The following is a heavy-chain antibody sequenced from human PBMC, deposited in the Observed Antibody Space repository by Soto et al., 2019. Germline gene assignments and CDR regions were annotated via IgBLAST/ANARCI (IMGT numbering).Heavy chain of an antibody. Sequence: QVQLVESGGGVVQPGRSLRLSCAASGFTFSSYGMHWVRQAPGKGLEWVALIWYDGSNKYYADSVKGRFTISRDNSKDTLYLQMNSLRAEDTAVYYYARDRSYGSGRNNPPFDSWGQGTLVTVSS. V-gene: IGHV3-33*01. CDR3: ARDRSYGSGRNNPPFDS. CDR1: GFTFSSYG. J-gene: IGHJ4*02. D-gene: IGHD3-10*01. CDR2: IWYDGSNK.